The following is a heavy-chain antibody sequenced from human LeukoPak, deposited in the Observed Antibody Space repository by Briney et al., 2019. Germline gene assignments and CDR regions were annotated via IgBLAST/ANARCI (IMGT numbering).Heavy chain of an antibody. CDR3: ARAAGGASFDY. V-gene: IGHV1-2*02. CDR2: LNANSGAT. D-gene: IGHD2-15*01. Sequence: ASVKVSCKASGYTFTDYYIHWVRQAPGQGLEWMGWLNANSGATSYVQKFQGRVTMTRDTSITTAYLELSRLRSDDTAVYYCARAAGGASFDYWGQGTLATVSS. J-gene: IGHJ4*02. CDR1: GYTFTDYY.